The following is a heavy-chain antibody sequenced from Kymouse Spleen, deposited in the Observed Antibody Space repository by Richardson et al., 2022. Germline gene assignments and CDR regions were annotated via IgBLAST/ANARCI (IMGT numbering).Heavy chain of an antibody. CDR3: ARDGTGTTGSFDY. J-gene: IGHJ4*02. D-gene: IGHD1-7*01. CDR2: IYYSGST. CDR1: GGSVSSGSYY. V-gene: IGHV4-61*01. Sequence: QVQLQESGPGLVKPSETLSLTCTVSGGSVSSGSYYWSWIRQPPGKGLEWIGYIYYSGSTNYNPSLKSRVTISVDTSKNQFSLKLSSVTAADTAVYYCARDGTGTTGSFDYWGQGTLVTVSS.